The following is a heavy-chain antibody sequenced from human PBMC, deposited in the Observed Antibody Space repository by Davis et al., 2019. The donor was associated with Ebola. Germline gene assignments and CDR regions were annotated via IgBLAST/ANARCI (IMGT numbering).Heavy chain of an antibody. Sequence: MPSETLSLTCTVSGGSISSSSYYWGWIRQPPGKGLEWIGSIYYSGSTYYNPSLKSRVTISVDRSKNQFSLKLSSVTAADTAVYYCARWSGGYCSGGSCYSREFDLWGQGTQVTVSS. D-gene: IGHD2-15*01. V-gene: IGHV4-39*01. CDR3: ARWSGGYCSGGSCYSREFDL. CDR1: GGSISSSSYY. J-gene: IGHJ5*02. CDR2: IYYSGST.